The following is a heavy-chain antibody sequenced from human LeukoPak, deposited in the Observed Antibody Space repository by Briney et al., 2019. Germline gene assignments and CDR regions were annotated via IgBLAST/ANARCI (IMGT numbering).Heavy chain of an antibody. CDR2: ISWNSGSI. J-gene: IGHJ4*02. D-gene: IGHD3-22*01. Sequence: GGSLRLSCAASGFTFDDYAMHWVRQAPGKGLEWVSGISWNSGSIGYADSVKGRFTISRDNARNSLYLQMNSLRAEDMALYYCAKDSGKYYYDSSGYYEGGFDYWGQGTLVTVSS. CDR3: AKDSGKYYYDSSGYYEGGFDY. CDR1: GFTFDDYA. V-gene: IGHV3-9*03.